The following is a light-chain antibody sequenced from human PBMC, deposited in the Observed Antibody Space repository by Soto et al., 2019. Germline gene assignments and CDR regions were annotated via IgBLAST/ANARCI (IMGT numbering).Light chain of an antibody. CDR3: QQYNNWGT. Sequence: EIVMTQSPATLSVSPGERATLSCRASQSVSSNLAWYQQKPGQAPRLLIYGASTRATGIPARFSGSGSWTEFTLTISSLQSEDFAVYYCQQYNNWGTFGQGTKVEI. V-gene: IGKV3-15*01. CDR2: GAS. CDR1: QSVSSN. J-gene: IGKJ1*01.